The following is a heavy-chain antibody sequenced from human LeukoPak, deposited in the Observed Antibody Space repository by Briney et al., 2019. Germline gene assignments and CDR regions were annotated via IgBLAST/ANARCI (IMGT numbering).Heavy chain of an antibody. CDR3: TRGGGYNYMDV. J-gene: IGHJ6*03. CDR1: GVSFSDYD. D-gene: IGHD4-23*01. CDR2: INHGGSN. Sequence: NPSESLSLTCVVYGVSFSDYDWSWIRQPPGKGLEWVGEINHGGSNNYNPSLKSRVTMLVDTTMNQFSLEVSSVTAADTAVYYCTRGGGYNYMDVWGKGNTVTVSS. V-gene: IGHV4-34*01.